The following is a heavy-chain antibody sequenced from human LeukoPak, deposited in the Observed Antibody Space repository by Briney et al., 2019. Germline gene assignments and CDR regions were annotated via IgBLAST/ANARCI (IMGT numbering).Heavy chain of an antibody. CDR3: ARGEEYSYGDE. J-gene: IGHJ4*02. D-gene: IGHD5-18*01. V-gene: IGHV4-59*01. CDR2: IHFSGST. Sequence: SETLSLTCSVSGGSISSYYWSWIRQSPDKGLELIGYIHFSGSTDYNPSLKSRVTISVDTSKNQFSLRLSSVTAADTAVYYCARGEEYSYGDEWGQGTLVTVSS. CDR1: GGSISSYY.